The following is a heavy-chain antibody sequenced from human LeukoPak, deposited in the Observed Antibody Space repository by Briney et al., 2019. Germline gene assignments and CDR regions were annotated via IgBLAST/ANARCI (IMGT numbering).Heavy chain of an antibody. Sequence: PGGSLRLSCAASGFTFSSYWMHWVRQAPGKGLVWVSRINTDGSSTSYADSVKGQFTISRDNAKNTLYLQMASLRAEDTAVYYCATRSGYDYRSFDYWGQGTLVTVSS. J-gene: IGHJ4*02. D-gene: IGHD5-12*01. CDR2: INTDGSST. V-gene: IGHV3-74*01. CDR3: ATRSGYDYRSFDY. CDR1: GFTFSSYW.